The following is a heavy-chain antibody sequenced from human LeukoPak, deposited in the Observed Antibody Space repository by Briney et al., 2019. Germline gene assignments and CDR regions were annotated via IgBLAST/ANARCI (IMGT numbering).Heavy chain of an antibody. D-gene: IGHD2-2*01. Sequence: SETLSLTCTVSGGSISSGDYYWSWIRQPPGKGLEWIGYIYYSGSTYYNPSLKSRVTISVDTSKNQFSLKLSSVTAADTALYYCARAVVPAATELGDWFDPWGQGTLVTVSS. V-gene: IGHV4-30-4*01. CDR3: ARAVVPAATELGDWFDP. CDR2: IYYSGST. CDR1: GGSISSGDYY. J-gene: IGHJ5*02.